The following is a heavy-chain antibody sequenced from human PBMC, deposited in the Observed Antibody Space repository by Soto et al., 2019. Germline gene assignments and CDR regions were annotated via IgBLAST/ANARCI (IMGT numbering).Heavy chain of an antibody. Sequence: GGSLRLSCAASGFTFSSYSMNWVRQAPGKGLEWVSLISSSSSYTYYADSVKGRFTNLRDNAKNSLYLKMNSLRAEDTAVYYCARSVSGDYDRFDYWGQGTLVTVSS. V-gene: IGHV3-21*01. CDR3: ARSVSGDYDRFDY. CDR2: ISSSSSYT. D-gene: IGHD2-21*02. CDR1: GFTFSSYS. J-gene: IGHJ4*02.